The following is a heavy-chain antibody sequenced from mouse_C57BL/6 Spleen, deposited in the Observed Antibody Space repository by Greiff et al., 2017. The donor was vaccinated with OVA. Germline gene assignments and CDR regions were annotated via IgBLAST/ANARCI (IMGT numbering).Heavy chain of an antibody. V-gene: IGHV1-54*01. Sequence: QVQLQQSGAELVRPGTSVKVSCKASGYAFTNYLIEWVKQRPGQGLEWIGVINPGSGGTNYNEKFKAKATLTVDKSSSTAYMQLKSLTSEDSAVYYCARSDYYGSSYFFYAMDYWGQGTSVTVSS. CDR2: INPGSGGT. CDR1: GYAFTNYL. CDR3: ARSDYYGSSYFFYAMDY. D-gene: IGHD1-1*01. J-gene: IGHJ4*01.